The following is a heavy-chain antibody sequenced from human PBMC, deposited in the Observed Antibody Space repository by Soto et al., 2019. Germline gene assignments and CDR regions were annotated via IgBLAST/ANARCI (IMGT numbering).Heavy chain of an antibody. CDR3: AKLYCGGGSCDSRFDN. CDR1: GFTFSGYW. Sequence: EVELVESGGGLVQPGGSLRLSCAASGFTFSGYWMSWVRQAPGKGLEWVANINQDGSAEYYVASVKGRFAISRDNAKNSLYLQMSSPRDEDTAVYYCAKLYCGGGSCDSRFDNWGQGTLVTVSS. D-gene: IGHD2-15*01. J-gene: IGHJ4*02. V-gene: IGHV3-7*02. CDR2: INQDGSAE.